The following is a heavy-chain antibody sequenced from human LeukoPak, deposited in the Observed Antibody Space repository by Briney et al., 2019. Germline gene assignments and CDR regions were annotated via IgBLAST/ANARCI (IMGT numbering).Heavy chain of an antibody. CDR2: INYSGST. CDR3: ARGSHWGIPDA. D-gene: IGHD3-16*01. V-gene: IGHV4-59*01. Sequence: SQTLSLTCTVSGGSISSYYWSWIRQPPGKGLEWIGYINYSGSTNYNPSLKSRVTISVDTSKNQFSLKLSSVTAADTAVYYCARGSHWGIPDAWGQGTLVTVSS. J-gene: IGHJ5*02. CDR1: GGSISSYY.